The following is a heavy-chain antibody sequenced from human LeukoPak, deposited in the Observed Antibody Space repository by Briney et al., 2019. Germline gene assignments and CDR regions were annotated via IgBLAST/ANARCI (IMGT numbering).Heavy chain of an antibody. CDR2: ISYDGTNK. D-gene: IGHD1-26*01. V-gene: IGHV3-30-3*01. CDR3: ARDPRGSPYYFDY. CDR1: GFTFSSYA. Sequence: GGSLRLSCAASGFTFSSYAMHWVRQATGKGLECVAVISYDGTNKNYADSVKGRFTISRDNSKNTVYLKMNSLRVEDAAVYYCARDPRGSPYYFDYWGQGTLVTVSS. J-gene: IGHJ4*02.